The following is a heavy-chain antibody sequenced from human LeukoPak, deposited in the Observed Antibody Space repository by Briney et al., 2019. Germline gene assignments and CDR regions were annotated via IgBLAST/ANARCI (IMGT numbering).Heavy chain of an antibody. CDR2: ISYDASNK. J-gene: IGHJ4*02. CDR3: AKEPHYYYDSSGYYDY. V-gene: IGHV3-30*18. Sequence: PGRSLRLSCAASGFTFNTYGMHWVRQAPGKGLEWVAVISYDASNKNYADPVKGRFTISRDYSKNTVYLQMNSLRAEDTAVYYCAKEPHYYYDSSGYYDYWGQGTLVTVSS. D-gene: IGHD3-22*01. CDR1: GFTFNTYG.